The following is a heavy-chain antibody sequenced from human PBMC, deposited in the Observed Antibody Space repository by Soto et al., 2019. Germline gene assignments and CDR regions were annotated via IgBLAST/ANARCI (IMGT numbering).Heavy chain of an antibody. CDR3: ARAFDYYDTEAGFDP. V-gene: IGHV4-30-4*01. CDR2: IYYSGST. J-gene: IGHJ5*02. D-gene: IGHD3-22*01. CDR1: GGSISSGDYY. Sequence: QVQLQESGPGLVKPSQTLSLTCTVSGGSISSGDYYWSWIRQPPGKGLEWIGYIYYSGSTYYNPSLKSRVTISVDTSKNQFSLKLSSVTAADTAVYYCARAFDYYDTEAGFDPWGQGTLVTVSS.